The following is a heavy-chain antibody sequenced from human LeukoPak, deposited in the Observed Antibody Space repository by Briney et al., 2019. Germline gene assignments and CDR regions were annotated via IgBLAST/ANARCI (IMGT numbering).Heavy chain of an antibody. D-gene: IGHD3-16*02. CDR1: GGSFSGYY. CDR2: INHSGST. CDR3: ARGRADYVWGSYPSPRDAFDI. Sequence: PSETLSLTCAVYGGSFSGYYWSLIRQPPGKGLEWIGEINHSGSTNYNPSLKSRVTISVDTSKNQFSLKLSSVTAADTAVYYCARGRADYVWGSYPSPRDAFDIWGQGTMVTVSS. V-gene: IGHV4-34*01. J-gene: IGHJ3*02.